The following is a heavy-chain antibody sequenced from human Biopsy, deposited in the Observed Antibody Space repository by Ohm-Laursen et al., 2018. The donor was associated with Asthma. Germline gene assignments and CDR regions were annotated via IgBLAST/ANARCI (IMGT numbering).Heavy chain of an antibody. Sequence: SLRLSCTASGFTFSNYAMSWVRQAPGKGLEWVSSITGSGGFTYYADSVKGRFTISRDDSKNTLYLQMNSLRPDDTAVYYCARDVMEWYLPAFDFWGQGTLVTVSS. V-gene: IGHV3-23*01. D-gene: IGHD3-3*01. CDR2: ITGSGGFT. J-gene: IGHJ4*02. CDR3: ARDVMEWYLPAFDF. CDR1: GFTFSNYA.